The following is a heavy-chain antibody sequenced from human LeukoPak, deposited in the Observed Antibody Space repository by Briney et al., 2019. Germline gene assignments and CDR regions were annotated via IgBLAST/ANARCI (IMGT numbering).Heavy chain of an antibody. D-gene: IGHD6-19*01. CDR2: ISSSSSFI. V-gene: IGHV3-21*01. Sequence: GGSLRLSCAASGFTFSSYTMNWVRQAPGQGLEWVSSISSSSSFIYYADSVKGRFTISRDNAKTSLYLQMNSLRAEDTAVYYCARDKYGGGWSINWFDPWGEGTLVTVSS. CDR1: GFTFSSYT. J-gene: IGHJ5*02. CDR3: ARDKYGGGWSINWFDP.